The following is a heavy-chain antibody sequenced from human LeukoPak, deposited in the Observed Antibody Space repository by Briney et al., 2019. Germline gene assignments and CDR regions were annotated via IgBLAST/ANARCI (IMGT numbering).Heavy chain of an antibody. J-gene: IGHJ3*02. Sequence: GGSLRLSCAASGFTLSSYSMNWVRQAPGKGLEWVSSISRSSAYIYYADSVKGRFTISRDNSKNTLYLQMNSLRAEDTAVYYCAKDRGNYILPPDAFDIWGQGTMVTVSS. V-gene: IGHV3-21*04. D-gene: IGHD1-7*01. CDR1: GFTLSSYS. CDR3: AKDRGNYILPPDAFDI. CDR2: ISRSSAYI.